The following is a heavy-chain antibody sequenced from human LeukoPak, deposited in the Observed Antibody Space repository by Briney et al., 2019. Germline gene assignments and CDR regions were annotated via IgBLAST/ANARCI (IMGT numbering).Heavy chain of an antibody. CDR2: MNPNSGGT. D-gene: IGHD2/OR15-2a*01. Sequence: ASVKVSCKASGCTFTGYYLHWVRQAPGQGPEWMGQMNPNSGGTNYAQKFQGKVTMTRDTSISTAYMELTTLRSDDTAVYYCARDSPIMGTFYSFDIWGQGTMVTVSS. CDR3: ARDSPIMGTFYSFDI. J-gene: IGHJ3*02. V-gene: IGHV1-2*06. CDR1: GCTFTGYY.